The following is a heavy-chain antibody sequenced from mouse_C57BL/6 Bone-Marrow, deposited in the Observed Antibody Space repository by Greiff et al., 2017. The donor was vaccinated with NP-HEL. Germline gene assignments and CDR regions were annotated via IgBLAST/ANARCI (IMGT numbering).Heavy chain of an antibody. CDR1: GFTFSSYG. CDR2: LSSGGSYT. J-gene: IGHJ2*01. D-gene: IGHD4-1*01. Sequence: EVKLVESGGDLVKPGGSLKLSCAASGFTFSSYGMSWVRQTPDKRLEWVATLSSGGSYTYYPDSVKGRFTISRDNAKNTLYLQMSSLKSEDTAMYYCARLTGTRGYFDYWGQGTTLTVSS. V-gene: IGHV5-6*01. CDR3: ARLTGTRGYFDY.